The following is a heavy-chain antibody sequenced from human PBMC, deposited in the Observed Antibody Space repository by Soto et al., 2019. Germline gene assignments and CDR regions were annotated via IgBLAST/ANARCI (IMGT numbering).Heavy chain of an antibody. Sequence: EVQLSESGGDLRQPGGSLRLSCAASGFTFTNYAMTWVRQTPGKGLEWVSGISASGGLKYYADSVRGRFTVSRDNSKNSLYLQMDNLRDEDTALYYCAREFVAPSGWLDPWGQGTQVTVST. J-gene: IGHJ5*02. CDR1: GFTFTNYA. V-gene: IGHV3-23*01. D-gene: IGHD2-15*01. CDR2: ISASGGLK. CDR3: AREFVAPSGWLDP.